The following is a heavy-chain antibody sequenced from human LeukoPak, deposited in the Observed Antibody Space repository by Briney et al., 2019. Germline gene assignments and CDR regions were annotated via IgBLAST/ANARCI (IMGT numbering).Heavy chain of an antibody. D-gene: IGHD6-19*01. CDR3: ARSYSSGYYYYYYYMDV. V-gene: IGHV4-4*07. J-gene: IGHJ6*03. CDR1: GGSISSYY. Sequence: PSETLSLTCTVSGGSISSYYWSWIRQPARKGLEWIGRIYTSGSTNYNPSLKSRVTMSVDTSKNQFSLKLSSVTAADTAVYYCARSYSSGYYYYYYYMDVWGKGTTVTVSS. CDR2: IYTSGST.